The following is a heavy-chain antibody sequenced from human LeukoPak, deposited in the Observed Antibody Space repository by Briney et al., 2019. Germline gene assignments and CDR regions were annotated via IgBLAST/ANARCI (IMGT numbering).Heavy chain of an antibody. D-gene: IGHD3-3*01. V-gene: IGHV3-7*01. J-gene: IGHJ6*02. Sequence: PGGSLRLSCAASGFTFSSYWMSWVRQAPGKGLEWVANIKQDGSEKYYVDSVKGRFIISRDNAKNSLYLQMNSLRAEDTAVYYCARDSTGITIFGVVIIYYYYGMDVWGQGTTVTVSS. CDR3: ARDSTGITIFGVVIIYYYYGMDV. CDR2: IKQDGSEK. CDR1: GFTFSSYW.